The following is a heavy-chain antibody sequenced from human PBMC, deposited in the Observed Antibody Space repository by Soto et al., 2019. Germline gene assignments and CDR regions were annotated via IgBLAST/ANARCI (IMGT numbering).Heavy chain of an antibody. CDR1: GFTFSTNG. V-gene: IGHV3-30*18. CDR3: AKDPGYASSWSFADS. CDR2: ISNDGNNQ. J-gene: IGHJ4*02. Sequence: QVQLVESGGGVVQPGRSLRLSCAASGFTFSTNGMLWVRQAPGKGLEWVAVISNDGNNQYYADSVKGRFTISRDNSKNTLYLQMNSLRAEDTAVYYCAKDPGYASSWSFADSWGQGTLVTVSS. D-gene: IGHD6-13*01.